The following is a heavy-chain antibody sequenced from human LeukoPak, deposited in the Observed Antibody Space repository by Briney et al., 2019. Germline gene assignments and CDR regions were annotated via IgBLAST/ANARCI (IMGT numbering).Heavy chain of an antibody. V-gene: IGHV5-51*01. J-gene: IGHJ5*02. D-gene: IGHD4-11*01. CDR3: ARRVSVTTANWFDP. Sequence: GESLKISCKGSGYSFTSYWIGGVRQMPGKGLEWMGIIYPGDSDTRYSPSFQGQVTVSADKSISTAYLQWSSLKASDTAMYYCARRVSVTTANWFDPWGQGTLVTVSS. CDR1: GYSFTSYW. CDR2: IYPGDSDT.